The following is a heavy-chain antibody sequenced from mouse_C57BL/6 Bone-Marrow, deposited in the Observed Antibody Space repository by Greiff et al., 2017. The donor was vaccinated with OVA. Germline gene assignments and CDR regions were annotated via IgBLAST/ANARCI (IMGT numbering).Heavy chain of an antibody. Sequence: VQLQQPGAELVMPGASVKLSCKASGYTFTSYWMHWVKQRPGQGLEWIGEIDPSDSYTNYNQKFKGKSTLTVDKSSSTAYMQLSSLTSEDSAVYYCARSEGNYLFAYWGQGTLVTVSA. CDR1: GYTFTSYW. CDR3: ARSEGNYLFAY. CDR2: IDPSDSYT. J-gene: IGHJ3*01. V-gene: IGHV1-69*01. D-gene: IGHD2-1*01.